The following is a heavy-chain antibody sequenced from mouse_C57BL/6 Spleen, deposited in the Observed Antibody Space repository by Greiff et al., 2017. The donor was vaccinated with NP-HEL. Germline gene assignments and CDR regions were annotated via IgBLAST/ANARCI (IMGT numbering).Heavy chain of an antibody. Sequence: QVHVKQPGAELVKPGASVKMSCKASGYTFTSYWITWVKQRPGQGLEWIGDIYPGSGSTNYNEKFKSKATLTVDTSSSTAYMQLSSLTSEDSAVYYCARPHYGSSHGYWGQGTTLTVSS. CDR1: GYTFTSYW. D-gene: IGHD1-1*01. CDR3: ARPHYGSSHGY. V-gene: IGHV1-55*01. CDR2: IYPGSGST. J-gene: IGHJ2*01.